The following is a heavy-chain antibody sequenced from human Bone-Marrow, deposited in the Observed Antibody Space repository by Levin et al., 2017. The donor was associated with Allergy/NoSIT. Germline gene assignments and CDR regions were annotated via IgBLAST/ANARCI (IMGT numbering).Heavy chain of an antibody. J-gene: IGHJ2*01. CDR1: GFTFSSFA. D-gene: IGHD2-15*01. V-gene: IGHV3-30*04. Sequence: GGSLRLSCAASGFTFSSFAVHWVRQAPGKGLEWVALISHDGSEKYYADSMKGRFTISRDNSKNTLFLQMNSLRGEDTAVYYCARDSRGPYWYFDLWGRGTLVTVSS. CDR3: ARDSRGPYWYFDL. CDR2: ISHDGSEK.